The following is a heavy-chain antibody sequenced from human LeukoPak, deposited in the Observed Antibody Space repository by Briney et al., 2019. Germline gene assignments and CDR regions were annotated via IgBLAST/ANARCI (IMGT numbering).Heavy chain of an antibody. V-gene: IGHV3-48*03. D-gene: IGHD2-21*01. J-gene: IGHJ3*02. CDR2: ISSSGSTI. CDR3: ARVAERTHAFDI. CDR1: GFTFSSYE. Sequence: GGSLRLSCAASGFTFSSYEMNWVRQAPGKGLEWVSYISSSGSTIYYADSVKGRFTISRDNAKNSLYLQMNSLRAEDTAVYYCARVAERTHAFDIWGKGTMVTVSS.